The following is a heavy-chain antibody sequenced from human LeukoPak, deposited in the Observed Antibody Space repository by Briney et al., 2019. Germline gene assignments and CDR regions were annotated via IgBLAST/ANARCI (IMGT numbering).Heavy chain of an antibody. CDR1: GFTFSSYA. D-gene: IGHD3-22*01. Sequence: GGSLRLSCAASGFTFSSYAMHWVRQAPGKGLEWVAVISYDGSNKYYADSVKGRFTISRDNSKNTLYLQMNSLRAEDTAVYYCARRRLGSGYYYDLPDYWGQGTLVTVSS. CDR3: ARRRLGSGYYYDLPDY. J-gene: IGHJ4*02. V-gene: IGHV3-30-3*01. CDR2: ISYDGSNK.